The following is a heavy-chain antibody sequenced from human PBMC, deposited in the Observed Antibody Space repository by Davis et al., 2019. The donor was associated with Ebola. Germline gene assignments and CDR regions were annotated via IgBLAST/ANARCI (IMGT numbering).Heavy chain of an antibody. V-gene: IGHV4-39*01. D-gene: IGHD4-17*01. Sequence: SETLSLTCIVSGGSISSGTYYWGWIRQSPGKGLEWIGSFFYSGSTYYNPSLNGRVTISVDTSKNQFSLRLSSVTAADTAVYYCARSPTVVSQLDYWGPGTLVTVSS. CDR3: ARSPTVVSQLDY. J-gene: IGHJ4*02. CDR1: GGSISSGTYY. CDR2: FFYSGST.